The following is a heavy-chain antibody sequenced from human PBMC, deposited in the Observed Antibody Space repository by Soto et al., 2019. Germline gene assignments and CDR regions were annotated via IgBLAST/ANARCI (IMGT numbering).Heavy chain of an antibody. V-gene: IGHV4-39*01. CDR3: GRLEGLATISYYFDY. Sequence: SETLSLTCTVSGGSVSSSRYYWGWVRQPPGKGLEWIGSVYYSGSTYYNPSLESRVTISVDKSKNQFSLKLTSLSAADTAVYYCGRLEGLATISYYFDYWGQGALVTVSS. J-gene: IGHJ4*02. CDR1: GGSVSSSRYY. D-gene: IGHD3-9*01. CDR2: VYYSGST.